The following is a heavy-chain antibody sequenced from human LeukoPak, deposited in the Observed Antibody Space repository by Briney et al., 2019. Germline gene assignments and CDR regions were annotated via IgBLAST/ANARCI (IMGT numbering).Heavy chain of an antibody. CDR3: SKIRSYYDWFDP. CDR1: GFTFSNYN. CDR2: ISYDGSNK. D-gene: IGHD3-10*01. Sequence: GGSLRLSCAASGFTFSNYNMNWVRQAPGKGLEWVAVISYDGSNKYYADSVKGRFTISRDNSKNTLYLQMNSLRAEDTAVYYCSKIRSYYDWFDPWGQGTLVTVSS. V-gene: IGHV3-30*18. J-gene: IGHJ5*02.